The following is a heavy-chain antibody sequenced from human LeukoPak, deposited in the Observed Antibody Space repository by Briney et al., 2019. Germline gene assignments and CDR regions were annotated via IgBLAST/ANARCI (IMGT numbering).Heavy chain of an antibody. Sequence: PSETLSLTCAVYGGSFSGYYWSWIRQPPGKGLEWIGEINHSGSTNYNPSLKSRVTMSVDTSKNQFSLKLSSVTAADTAVYYCARGLYSSSWYYFDYWGQGTLVTVSS. CDR2: INHSGST. D-gene: IGHD6-13*01. J-gene: IGHJ4*02. V-gene: IGHV4-34*01. CDR3: ARGLYSSSWYYFDY. CDR1: GGSFSGYY.